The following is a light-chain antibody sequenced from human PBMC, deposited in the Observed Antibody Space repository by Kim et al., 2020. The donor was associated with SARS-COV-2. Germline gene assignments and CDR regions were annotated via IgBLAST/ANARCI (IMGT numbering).Light chain of an antibody. J-gene: IGLJ3*02. CDR3: QSYDISNWV. CDR2: EYD. V-gene: IGLV6-57*02. CDR1: CGSSSWSY. Sequence: GNRVPISSTGSCGSSSWSYLRWYKQRLRSVPTSVIYEYDQRPSGVPVRCSGSIDSSSNAASRTIVGLKTEDEGDYYWQSYDISNWVFGGGTQLTVL.